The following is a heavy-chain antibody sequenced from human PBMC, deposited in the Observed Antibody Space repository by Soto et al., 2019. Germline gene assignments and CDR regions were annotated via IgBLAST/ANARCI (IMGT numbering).Heavy chain of an antibody. D-gene: IGHD3-22*01. J-gene: IGHJ4*02. CDR3: ARERYDGDYFDY. Sequence: TLSLTCTVSGGSISSGGYYWSWIRQHPGKGLEWIGYIYYSGSTYYNPSLKSRVTISVDTSKNQFSLKLSSVTAADTAVYYCARERYDGDYFDYWGQGTLVTVSS. CDR1: GGSISSGGYY. CDR2: IYYSGST. V-gene: IGHV4-31*03.